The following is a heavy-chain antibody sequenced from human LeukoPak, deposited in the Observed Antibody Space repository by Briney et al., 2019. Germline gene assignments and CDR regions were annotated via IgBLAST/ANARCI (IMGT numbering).Heavy chain of an antibody. D-gene: IGHD2-15*01. CDR2: ISGSGGST. CDR1: GFTFSSYG. Sequence: GGSLRLSCAASGFTFSSYGMSWVRQAPGKGLEWVSVISGSGGSTKYADSLKGRFTISRDNSKNTLYLQMNSLRVEDTAVYYCATRGWWYYYMAVWGNGTTVTVSS. V-gene: IGHV3-23*01. CDR3: ATRGWWYYYMAV. J-gene: IGHJ6*03.